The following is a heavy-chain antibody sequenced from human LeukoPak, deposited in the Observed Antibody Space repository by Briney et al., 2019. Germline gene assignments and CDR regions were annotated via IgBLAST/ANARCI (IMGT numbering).Heavy chain of an antibody. J-gene: IGHJ5*02. V-gene: IGHV3-48*01. Sequence: GGSLRLSCAASGFTFSSYSMNWVRQAPGKGLEWVSYISSSSSTIYYADSVKGRFTISRDNAKNSLYLQMNSLRAEDTAVYYCARLRHYGSGSYPMTGNWFDPWGQGTLVSVSS. D-gene: IGHD3-10*01. CDR1: GFTFSSYS. CDR3: ARLRHYGSGSYPMTGNWFDP. CDR2: ISSSSSTI.